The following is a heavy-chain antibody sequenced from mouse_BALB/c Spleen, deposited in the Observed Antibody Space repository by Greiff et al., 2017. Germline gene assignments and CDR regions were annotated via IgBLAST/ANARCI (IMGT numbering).Heavy chain of an antibody. CDR3: AAGSYLDD. CDR1: GFNIKDTY. Sequence: VQLQQSGAELVKPGASVKLSCTASGFNIKDTYMHWVKQRPEQGLEWIGRIDPANGNTKYDPKFQGKATITADTSSNTAYLQLSSLTSEDTAVYYCAAGSYLDDWGQGTTLTVSS. J-gene: IGHJ2*01. D-gene: IGHD4-1*01. CDR2: IDPANGNT. V-gene: IGHV14-3*02.